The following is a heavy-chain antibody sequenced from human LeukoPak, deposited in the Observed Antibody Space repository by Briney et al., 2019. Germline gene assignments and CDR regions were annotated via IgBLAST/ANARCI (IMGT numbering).Heavy chain of an antibody. Sequence: PGGSLRLSCAASGFTFSSYSMNWVRQAPGKGLEWVSSISTSGSYIYYADSVKGRFTISGDSYKNTLYLQMNSLRAEDAAVYYCAKAPVTTCSGAYCYPFDYWGQGTLVTVSS. CDR3: AKAPVTTCSGAYCYPFDY. CDR2: ISTSGSYI. D-gene: IGHD2-15*01. CDR1: GFTFSSYS. J-gene: IGHJ4*02. V-gene: IGHV3-21*04.